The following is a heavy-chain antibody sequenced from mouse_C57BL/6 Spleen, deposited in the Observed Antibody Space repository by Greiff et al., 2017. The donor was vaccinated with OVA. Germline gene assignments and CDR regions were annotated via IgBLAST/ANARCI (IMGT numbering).Heavy chain of an antibody. Sequence: VQLQQPGAELVKPGASVKLSCKASGYTFTSYWMHWVKQRPGRGLEWIGRIAPNSGGTKYNEKFKSKATLTVDKPSSTAYMQLSSLTSEDSAVYYCARGDYYGSSYVKDYWGQGTTLTVSS. D-gene: IGHD1-1*01. J-gene: IGHJ2*01. CDR1: GYTFTSYW. CDR2: IAPNSGGT. CDR3: ARGDYYGSSYVKDY. V-gene: IGHV1-72*01.